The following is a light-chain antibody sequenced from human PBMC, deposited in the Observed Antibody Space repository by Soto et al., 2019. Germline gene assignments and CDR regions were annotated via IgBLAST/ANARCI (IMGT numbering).Light chain of an antibody. CDR1: QNIRTY. V-gene: IGKV1-33*01. CDR2: SAS. CDR3: QQYDNLLSLT. J-gene: IGKJ4*01. Sequence: DIQITQSPYSLSASVGDSVTITCRASQNIRTYLNWYQQKPGRAPKLLIHSASALPSGVPSRFSGSGSGTDFTFTISSLQPEDIATYYCQQYDNLLSLTFGGGTKVDIK.